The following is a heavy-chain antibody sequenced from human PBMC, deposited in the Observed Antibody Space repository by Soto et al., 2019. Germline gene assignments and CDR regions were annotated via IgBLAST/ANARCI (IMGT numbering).Heavy chain of an antibody. CDR1: GGSISSSNC. V-gene: IGHV4-4*02. CDR2: IYHSGST. J-gene: IGHJ4*02. CDR3: ARVPDY. Sequence: SETLSLTCAVSGGSISSSNCWSWVRQPPGKGLEWIGYIYHSGSTYYNPSLKSRVTISVDRSKNQFSLKLSSVTAADTAVYYCARVPDYWGQGTLVTVSS. D-gene: IGHD2-2*01.